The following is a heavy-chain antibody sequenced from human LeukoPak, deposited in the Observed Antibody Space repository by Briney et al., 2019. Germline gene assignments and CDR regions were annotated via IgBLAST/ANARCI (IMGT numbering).Heavy chain of an antibody. CDR3: ARDYYDEVALDY. D-gene: IGHD3-22*01. Sequence: ASVKVSCTASGYTFTSYGISWVRQAPGQGLEWLGWISAYNGNTNYAQKLQGRVTMTTDTSTSTAYVELRSLRSDDTAVYYCARDYYDEVALDYWGQGTLVTVSS. V-gene: IGHV1-18*01. J-gene: IGHJ4*02. CDR2: ISAYNGNT. CDR1: GYTFTSYG.